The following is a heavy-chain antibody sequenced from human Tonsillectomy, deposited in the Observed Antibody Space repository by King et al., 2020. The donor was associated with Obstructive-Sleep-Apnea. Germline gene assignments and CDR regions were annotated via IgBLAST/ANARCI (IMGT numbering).Heavy chain of an antibody. J-gene: IGHJ4*02. CDR3: ARAVKTYYYDSSGLDY. V-gene: IGHV4-30-4*01. D-gene: IGHD3-22*01. Sequence: QLQESGPGLVKPSQTLSLICTVSGGSISSGDYYWSWIRQPPGKGLEWIGYIYYSGSTYYNPSLKSRVTISIYTSKNQFSLKLSSVTAAATAVYFCARAVKTYYYDSSGLDYWGQGTLVTVSS. CDR2: IYYSGST. CDR1: GGSISSGDYY.